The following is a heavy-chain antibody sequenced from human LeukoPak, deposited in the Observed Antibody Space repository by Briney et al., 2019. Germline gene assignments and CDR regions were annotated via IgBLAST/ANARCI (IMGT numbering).Heavy chain of an antibody. D-gene: IGHD4-17*01. CDR3: ARARWTSTVTTYYLDY. CDR2: INAGNGKT. CDR1: GYTFTDYA. Sequence: ASVKVSCKPSGYTFTDYAVQWVRQAPGQRLEWMGWINAGNGKTKYSQNFQDRVTITRDTSATTAYLDLTSLRSEDTAVYYCARARWTSTVTTYYLDYWGQGTLVTVSS. J-gene: IGHJ4*02. V-gene: IGHV1-3*01.